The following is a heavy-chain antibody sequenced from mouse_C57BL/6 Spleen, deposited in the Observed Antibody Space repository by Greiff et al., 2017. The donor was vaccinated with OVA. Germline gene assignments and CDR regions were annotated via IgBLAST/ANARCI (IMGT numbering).Heavy chain of an antibody. V-gene: IGHV1-15*01. D-gene: IGHD2-3*01. CDR3: TGYDGYYGFAY. Sequence: VQLQQSGAELVRPGASVTLSCKASGYTFTDYEMHWVKQTPVHGLEWIGAIDPETGGTAYNQKFKGKAILTADKSSSTAYMELRSLTSEDSAVYYCTGYDGYYGFAYWGQGTLVTVSA. CDR1: GYTFTDYE. J-gene: IGHJ3*01. CDR2: IDPETGGT.